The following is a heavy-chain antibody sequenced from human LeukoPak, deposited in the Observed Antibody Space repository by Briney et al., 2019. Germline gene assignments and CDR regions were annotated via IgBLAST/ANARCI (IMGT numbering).Heavy chain of an antibody. Sequence: SETLSLTCAVYGGSFSGYYWSWIRQPPGKGLEWIGEINHSGSTNYNPSLKSRVTISVDTSKNQFSLKLSSVTAADTAVYYCARWAVAGQSNWFDPWGQGTLVTVSS. J-gene: IGHJ5*02. V-gene: IGHV4-34*01. CDR3: ARWAVAGQSNWFDP. D-gene: IGHD6-19*01. CDR1: GGSFSGYY. CDR2: INHSGST.